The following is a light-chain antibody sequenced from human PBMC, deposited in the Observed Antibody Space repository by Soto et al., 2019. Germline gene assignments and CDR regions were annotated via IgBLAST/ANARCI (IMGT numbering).Light chain of an antibody. CDR2: EVS. J-gene: IGLJ2*01. CDR1: SSDIGNYDF. V-gene: IGLV2-14*01. CDR3: SSYTTSTSFIL. Sequence: QSALTQPASVSGSPGQSITISCTGTSSDIGNYDFVSWYQQVPGTAPKAMIYEVSSRPSGVSNRFSGSKSGNTASLTISGLPAEDEDYYYCSSYTTSTSFILFGGGTKLTVL.